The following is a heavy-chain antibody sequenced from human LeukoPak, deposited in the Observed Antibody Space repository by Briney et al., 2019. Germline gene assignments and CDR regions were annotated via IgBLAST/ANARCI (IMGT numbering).Heavy chain of an antibody. D-gene: IGHD3-3*01. V-gene: IGHV4-59*01. J-gene: IGHJ3*02. CDR3: ARESGPITIFGVATTDAFDI. Sequence: SETLSLTCTVSGGSISSYYWSWIRQPPGKGLEWIGYTYYSGSTNYNPSLKSRVTISVDTSKNQFSLKLSSVTAADTAVYYCARESGPITIFGVATTDAFDIWGQGTMVTVSS. CDR1: GGSISSYY. CDR2: TYYSGST.